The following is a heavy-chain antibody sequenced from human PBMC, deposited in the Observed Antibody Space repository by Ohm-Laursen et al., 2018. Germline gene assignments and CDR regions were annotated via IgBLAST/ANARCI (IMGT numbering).Heavy chain of an antibody. CDR2: IYYSGST. CDR1: GGSISSYY. D-gene: IGHD3-10*01. Sequence: SQTLSLTCTVSGGSISSYYWSWIRQPPGKGLEWIGYIYYSGSTNYNPSLKSRVTISVDTPKNQFSLKLTSVTAEDTAVYYCGKGRSGGTGHGNWFDPWGQGTLVTVSS. J-gene: IGHJ5*02. V-gene: IGHV4-59*12. CDR3: GKGRSGGTGHGNWFDP.